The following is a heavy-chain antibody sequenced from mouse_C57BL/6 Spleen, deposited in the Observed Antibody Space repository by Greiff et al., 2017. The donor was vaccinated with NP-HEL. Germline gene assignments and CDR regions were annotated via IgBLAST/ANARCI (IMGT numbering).Heavy chain of an antibody. Sequence: QVQLQQSGPELVKPGASVKLSCKASGYTFTSYDINWVKQRPGQGLEWIGWIYPRDGSTKYNEKFKGKATLTVDTSSSTAYMELHSLTSEDSAVYFCARDLYYYYGSSYALFAYWGQGTLVTVSA. J-gene: IGHJ3*01. CDR1: GYTFTSYD. V-gene: IGHV1-85*01. CDR3: ARDLYYYYGSSYALFAY. CDR2: IYPRDGST. D-gene: IGHD1-1*01.